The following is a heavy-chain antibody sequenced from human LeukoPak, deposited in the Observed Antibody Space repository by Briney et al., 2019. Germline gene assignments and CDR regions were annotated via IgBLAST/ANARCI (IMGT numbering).Heavy chain of an antibody. J-gene: IGHJ4*02. CDR1: GYTFTDYY. Sequence: ASVKVSCKASGYTFTDYYIHWVRQAPGQGLEWMGIISPSGASTTYAQKFQGRVTMTRDTSTSTVYMELSRLRSDDTAVYYCARASYCSSASCPTTYDVYWGQGTLVTVSS. CDR2: ISPSGAST. D-gene: IGHD2-2*01. CDR3: ARASYCSSASCPTTYDVY. V-gene: IGHV1-46*01.